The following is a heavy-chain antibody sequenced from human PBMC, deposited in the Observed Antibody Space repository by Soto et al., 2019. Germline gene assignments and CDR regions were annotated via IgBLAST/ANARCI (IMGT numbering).Heavy chain of an antibody. V-gene: IGHV4-34*01. CDR3: ARGPLVLRRGYDFWSGYQIIEYFQH. Sequence: SETLSLTCAVYGGSFSGYYWSWIRQPPGKGLEWIGEINHSGSTNYNPSLKSRVTISVDTSKNQFSLKLSSVTAADTAVYYCARGPLVLRRGYDFWSGYQIIEYFQHWGQGTLVTVSS. J-gene: IGHJ1*01. CDR2: INHSGST. CDR1: GGSFSGYY. D-gene: IGHD3-3*01.